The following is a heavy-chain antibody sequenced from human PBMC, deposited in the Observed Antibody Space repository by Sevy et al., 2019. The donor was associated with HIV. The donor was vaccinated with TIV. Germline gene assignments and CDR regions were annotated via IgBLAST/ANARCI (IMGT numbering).Heavy chain of an antibody. CDR1: GYTFTSYG. J-gene: IGHJ6*02. CDR3: ASGXYYYYGMDX. D-gene: IGHD3-16*01. CDR2: XSXXXXXT. Sequence: ASVKVSCKASGYTFTSYGISWVRQAPGQGLEWMGXXSXXXXXTNYAQKLQGRVTMTTDTSTSTAYMELRSLRSDDTAVYYCASGXYYYYGMDXWGQGTTVTVSS. V-gene: IGHV1-18*01.